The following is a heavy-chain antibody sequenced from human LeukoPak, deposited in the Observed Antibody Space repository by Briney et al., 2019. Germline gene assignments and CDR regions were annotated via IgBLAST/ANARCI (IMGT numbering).Heavy chain of an antibody. D-gene: IGHD6-19*01. CDR2: ISSSSSYI. Sequence: GGSLRLSCAASGFTFSSYSMNWVRQAPGKGLEWVSSISSSSSYIYYADSVKGRFTISRDNAKNSLYLQVNSLRAEDTAVYYCARDATSIAVAGTLDYFDYWGQGTLVTISS. CDR1: GFTFSSYS. CDR3: ARDATSIAVAGTLDYFDY. J-gene: IGHJ4*02. V-gene: IGHV3-21*01.